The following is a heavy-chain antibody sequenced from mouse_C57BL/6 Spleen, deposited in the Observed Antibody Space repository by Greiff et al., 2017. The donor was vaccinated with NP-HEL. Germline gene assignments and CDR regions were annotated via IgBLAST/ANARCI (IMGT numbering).Heavy chain of an antibody. CDR3: ASSGDCLVFDY. CDR2: INPNNGGT. V-gene: IGHV1-26*01. Sequence: VQLQQSGPELVKPGASVKISCKASGYTFTDYYMNWVKQSHGKSLEWIGDINPNNGGTSYNQKFKGKATLTVDKSSSTAYMELRSLTSEDSAVYYCASSGDCLVFDYWGQGTTLTVSS. D-gene: IGHD3-1*01. CDR1: GYTFTDYY. J-gene: IGHJ2*01.